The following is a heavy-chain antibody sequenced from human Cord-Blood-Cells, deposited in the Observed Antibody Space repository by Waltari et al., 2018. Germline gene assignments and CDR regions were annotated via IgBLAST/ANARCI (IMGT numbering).Heavy chain of an antibody. D-gene: IGHD3-22*01. CDR3: ARERREYYDSSGYYFDY. CDR2: IYSGGST. J-gene: IGHJ4*02. CDR1: GFTVSSNY. V-gene: IGHV3-53*01. Sequence: GGGLIQPGGSLRLSCAASGFTVSSNYMSWVRQAPGKGLEWVSVIYSGGSTYYADSVKGRFTISRDNSKNTLYLQMNSLRAEDTAVYYCARERREYYDSSGYYFDYWGQGTLVTVSS.